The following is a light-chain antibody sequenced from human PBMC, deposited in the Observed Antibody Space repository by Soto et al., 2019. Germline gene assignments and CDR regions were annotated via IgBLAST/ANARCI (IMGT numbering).Light chain of an antibody. CDR2: SAS. CDR3: LHDYEFPFT. V-gene: IGKV1-6*01. J-gene: IGKJ3*01. Sequence: AIQMTQSPSSLSASVGDRVTITCRASQGIRDDLAWYQQKPGKAPKLLIYSASSLPSGVPSRFSGSGSGTDFTLTIRSLQPEDFATYFCLHDYEFPFTFGPGTRVDIK. CDR1: QGIRDD.